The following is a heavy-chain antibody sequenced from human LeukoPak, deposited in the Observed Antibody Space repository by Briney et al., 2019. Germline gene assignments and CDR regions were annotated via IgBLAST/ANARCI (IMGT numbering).Heavy chain of an antibody. V-gene: IGHV3-64*01. CDR3: AREVYGMDV. J-gene: IGHJ6*02. Sequence: GRSLRLSCAASGFSFSTYPMHWVRRAPGKGLEFVPSINSNGGNTYYANSVKGRFTISRDNSKNTLYLQMGSLRAEDMAIYYCAREVYGMDVWGRGTTVTVSS. CDR1: GFSFSTYP. CDR2: INSNGGNT.